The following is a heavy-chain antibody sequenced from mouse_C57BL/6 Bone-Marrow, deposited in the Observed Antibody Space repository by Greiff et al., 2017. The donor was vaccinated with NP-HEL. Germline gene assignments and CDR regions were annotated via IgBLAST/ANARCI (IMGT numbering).Heavy chain of an antibody. Sequence: EVQLQQSGPELVKPGASVKIPCKASGYTFTDYNMDWVKQSHGKSLEWIGDINPNNGGTIYNQKFKGKATLTVDKSSSTAYMGLRSLTSEDTAVYYCARSGELGRAWFAYWGQGTLVTVSA. CDR1: GYTFTDYN. CDR2: INPNNGGT. J-gene: IGHJ3*01. CDR3: ARSGELGRAWFAY. D-gene: IGHD4-1*01. V-gene: IGHV1-18*01.